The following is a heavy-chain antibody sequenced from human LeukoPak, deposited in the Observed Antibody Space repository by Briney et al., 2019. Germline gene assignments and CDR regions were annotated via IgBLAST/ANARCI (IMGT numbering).Heavy chain of an antibody. D-gene: IGHD3-10*01. V-gene: IGHV3-30*18. Sequence: PGGSLRLSCAASGFTFSSYGMHWVRQAPGKGLEWVAVISYDGSNKYYADSVKGRFTISRDNSKNTLYLQMNSLRAEDTAVYYCAKEAVPGVITPGWYFDLWGRGTLVTVSS. CDR1: GFTFSSYG. J-gene: IGHJ2*01. CDR2: ISYDGSNK. CDR3: AKEAVPGVITPGWYFDL.